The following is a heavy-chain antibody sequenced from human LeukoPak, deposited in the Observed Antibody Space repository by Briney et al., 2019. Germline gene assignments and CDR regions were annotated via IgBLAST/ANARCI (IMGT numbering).Heavy chain of an antibody. D-gene: IGHD2-21*01. V-gene: IGHV3-23*01. Sequence: GASLRLSCAASGFTFSSYAMSWVRQAPGKGLERVSAISGSGGSTYCADSVKGRFTISRDNSKNTLYLQMNSLRAEDTAVYYCAKDLGIVAKFGGYFDYWGQGTLVTVSS. CDR2: ISGSGGST. CDR3: AKDLGIVAKFGGYFDY. J-gene: IGHJ4*02. CDR1: GFTFSSYA.